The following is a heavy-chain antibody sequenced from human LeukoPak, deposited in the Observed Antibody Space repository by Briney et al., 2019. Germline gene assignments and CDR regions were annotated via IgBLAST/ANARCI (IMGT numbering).Heavy chain of an antibody. Sequence: GESLKISCKGSGYSFTSYWIGWVRQMPGKGLEWMGIIYPGDSDTRYSPSFQGQVTISADKSISTAYLQWSSLKASDTAMYYCARQPRRGYSYGYSPVDYWGQGTLVTVSS. CDR2: IYPGDSDT. V-gene: IGHV5-51*01. D-gene: IGHD5-18*01. CDR3: ARQPRRGYSYGYSPVDY. J-gene: IGHJ4*02. CDR1: GYSFTSYW.